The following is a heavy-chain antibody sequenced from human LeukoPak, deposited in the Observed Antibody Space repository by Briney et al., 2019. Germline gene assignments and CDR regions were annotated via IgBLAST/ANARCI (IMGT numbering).Heavy chain of an antibody. CDR2: ISAYNGNT. D-gene: IGHD2-15*01. J-gene: IGHJ4*02. CDR1: GYTFTSYY. CDR3: ARSGCSGGSCYSADY. Sequence: RRASVKVSCKAPGYTFTSYYMHWVRQAPGQGLEWMGWISAYNGNTNYAQKLQGRVTMTTDTSTSTAYMELRSLRSDDTAVYYCARSGCSGGSCYSADYWGQGTLVTVSS. V-gene: IGHV1-18*04.